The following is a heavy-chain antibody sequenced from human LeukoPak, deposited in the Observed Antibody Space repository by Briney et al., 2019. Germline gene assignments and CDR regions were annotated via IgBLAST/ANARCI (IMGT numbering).Heavy chain of an antibody. Sequence: SETLSLTCTVSGGSISSYYWSWIRQPPGKGLEWIGYIYYSGSTNYNPSLKSRVTISVDTSKNQFSLKLSSVTAADTAVYYCARGGVGGIYSSSSPADYWGQGTLVTVSS. V-gene: IGHV4-59*01. CDR1: GGSISSYY. J-gene: IGHJ4*02. CDR3: ARGGVGGIYSSSSPADY. CDR2: IYYSGST. D-gene: IGHD6-6*01.